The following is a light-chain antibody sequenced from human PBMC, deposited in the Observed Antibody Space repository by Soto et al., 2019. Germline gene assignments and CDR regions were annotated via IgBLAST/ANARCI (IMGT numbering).Light chain of an antibody. J-gene: IGKJ2*01. Sequence: EIVLTQSPGTLSLSPGERATLSCRASQSVSSSYLAWYQQKPGQAPRLLIYGASSRATGIPDRFSGSGSGTECTRPISRLEPEDFAVYSCQQYGSSPYTFGQGTKREIK. CDR2: GAS. V-gene: IGKV3-20*01. CDR3: QQYGSSPYT. CDR1: QSVSSSY.